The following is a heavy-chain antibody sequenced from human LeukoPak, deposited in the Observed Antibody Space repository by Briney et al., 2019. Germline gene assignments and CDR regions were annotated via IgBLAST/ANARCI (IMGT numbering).Heavy chain of an antibody. J-gene: IGHJ4*02. CDR2: ITWNGDEV. CDR1: GFTFDDYG. Sequence: GGSLRLSCAASGFTFDDYGMSWVRQAPGKGLEWVSGITWNGDEVVYADSVKGRFTISRDNAKNSPYLQMNSLRVEDTALYYCATSPRYYTIYPDFDYWGQGTLVTVSS. V-gene: IGHV3-20*04. CDR3: ATSPRYYTIYPDFDY. D-gene: IGHD4-11*01.